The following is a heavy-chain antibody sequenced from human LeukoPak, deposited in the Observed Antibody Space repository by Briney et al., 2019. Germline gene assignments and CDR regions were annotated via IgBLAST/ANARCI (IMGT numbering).Heavy chain of an antibody. Sequence: ASVKVSCKASGYTFTSYGVHWVRQAPGQRLEWMGWTNGGNGNTKYSQKFQGRVTITRDTSASTAYMELSSLRSEDTAVYYCARGNIAARGVDYWGQGTLVTVSS. J-gene: IGHJ4*02. CDR1: GYTFTSYG. CDR2: TNGGNGNT. CDR3: ARGNIAARGVDY. D-gene: IGHD6-6*01. V-gene: IGHV1-3*01.